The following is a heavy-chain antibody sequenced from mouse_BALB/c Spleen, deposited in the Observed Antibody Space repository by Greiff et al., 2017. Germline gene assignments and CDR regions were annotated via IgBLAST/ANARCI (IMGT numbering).Heavy chain of an antibody. CDR3: AREDRSNYYAMDY. V-gene: IGHV3-6*02. CDR2: ISYDGSN. J-gene: IGHJ4*01. Sequence: EVKLMESGPGLVKPSQSLSLTCSVTGYSITSGYYWNWIRQFPGNKLEWMGYISYDGSNNYNPSLKNRISITRDTSKNQFFLKLNSVTTEDTATYYCAREDRSNYYAMDYWGQGTSVTVSS. D-gene: IGHD2-14*01. CDR1: GYSITSGYY.